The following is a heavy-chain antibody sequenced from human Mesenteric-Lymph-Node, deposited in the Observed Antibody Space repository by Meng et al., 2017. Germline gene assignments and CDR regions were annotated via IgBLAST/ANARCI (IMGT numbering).Heavy chain of an antibody. D-gene: IGHD1-26*01. CDR1: GDSVSSNSAT. CDR3: ARHNGGTYRFDC. Sequence: HGQLPQSVPGLVTPSPTLSPTCAISGDSVSSNSATWNWIRQSPSRGLEWLGRTYYRSKWYNDYAVSVKSRITINPDTSKNQFSLQLNSVTPEDTAVYYCARHNGGTYRFDCWGQGTLVTVSS. V-gene: IGHV6-1*01. J-gene: IGHJ4*02. CDR2: TYYRSKWYN.